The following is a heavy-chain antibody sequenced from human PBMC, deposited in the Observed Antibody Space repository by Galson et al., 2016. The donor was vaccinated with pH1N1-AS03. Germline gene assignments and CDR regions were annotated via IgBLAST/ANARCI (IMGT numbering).Heavy chain of an antibody. Sequence: PALVKPPQTLTLTCTFSGFSLTTSAVGVVWIRQPPGKALEWLALIYWDDDKRYNSSLKSRLTITKDTSKNQVVLTMTNMHPVDTDTYYCARTAGWLPDVWGQGTLVTVSS. J-gene: IGHJ4*02. CDR1: GFSLTTSAVG. CDR3: ARTAGWLPDV. D-gene: IGHD3-9*01. V-gene: IGHV2-5*02. CDR2: IYWDDDK.